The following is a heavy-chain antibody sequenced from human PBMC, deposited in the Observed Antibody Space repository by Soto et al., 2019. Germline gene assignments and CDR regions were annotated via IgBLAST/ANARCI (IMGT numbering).Heavy chain of an antibody. Sequence: GGSLRLSCAASGLTVSSNYISWVRQAPGKGLEWVSVIYSGGGKFYAESVKGRLTISRDNSKNTLYLQMNSLRAEDTAVYYCARDDYYGSNMYGMDVWGQGTTVTVSS. D-gene: IGHD3-10*01. CDR1: GLTVSSNY. CDR2: IYSGGGK. CDR3: ARDDYYGSNMYGMDV. J-gene: IGHJ6*02. V-gene: IGHV3-53*01.